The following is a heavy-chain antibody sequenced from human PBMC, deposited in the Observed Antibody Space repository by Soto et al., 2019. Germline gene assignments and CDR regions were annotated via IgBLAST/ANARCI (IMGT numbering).Heavy chain of an antibody. Sequence: ASGKVSCKASGYTFTSYGISWVRQAPGQGLEWMGWISAYNGNTNYAQKLQGRVTMTTDTSTSTAYMELRSLRSDDTAVYYCARDRPFDYDILTGYYLFDYWGQGTLVTVSS. D-gene: IGHD3-9*01. CDR3: ARDRPFDYDILTGYYLFDY. CDR2: ISAYNGNT. J-gene: IGHJ4*02. V-gene: IGHV1-18*01. CDR1: GYTFTSYG.